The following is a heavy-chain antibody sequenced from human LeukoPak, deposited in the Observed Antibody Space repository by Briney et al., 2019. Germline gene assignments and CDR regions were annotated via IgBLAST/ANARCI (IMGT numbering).Heavy chain of an antibody. CDR2: ISSSSSYI. D-gene: IGHD6-19*01. CDR3: ARSIGYSSGWYDDY. Sequence: GGSLRLSCAASGFTFSSYSMNWVRQAPGKGLEWVLSISSSSSYIYYADSVKGRFTISRDNAKNSLYLQMNSLRAEDTAVYYCARSIGYSSGWYDDYWGQGTLVTVSS. CDR1: GFTFSSYS. V-gene: IGHV3-21*01. J-gene: IGHJ4*02.